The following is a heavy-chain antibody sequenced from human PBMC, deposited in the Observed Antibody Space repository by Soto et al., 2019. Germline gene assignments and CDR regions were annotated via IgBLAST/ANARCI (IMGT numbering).Heavy chain of an antibody. CDR1: GFTFSSYG. Sequence: GGSLRLSCAASGFTFSSYGMHWVRQAPGKGLEWVAVIWYDGSNKYYADSVKGRFTISRDNSKNTLYLQMNSLRAEDTAVYYCARASPPVYYYDSSGYYLDYWGQGTLVTVSS. CDR2: IWYDGSNK. D-gene: IGHD3-22*01. CDR3: ARASPPVYYYDSSGYYLDY. J-gene: IGHJ4*02. V-gene: IGHV3-33*01.